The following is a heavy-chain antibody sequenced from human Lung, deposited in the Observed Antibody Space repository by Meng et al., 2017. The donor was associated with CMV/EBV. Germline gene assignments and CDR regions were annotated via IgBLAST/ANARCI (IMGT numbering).Heavy chain of an antibody. V-gene: IGHV3-7*01. J-gene: IGHJ6*02. CDR1: GFTFSSYW. CDR3: ARDRFEDYDFWGGYSLTDDYGMDV. CDR2: IKQDGSEK. D-gene: IGHD3-3*01. Sequence: GGSLRLXCAASGFTFSSYWMSWVRPAPGKGLEWVANIKQDGSEKYYVDSVKGRFTISRDNAKNSLYLQMNSRRAEDTAVYYCARDRFEDYDFWGGYSLTDDYGMDVWXQGXTVTV.